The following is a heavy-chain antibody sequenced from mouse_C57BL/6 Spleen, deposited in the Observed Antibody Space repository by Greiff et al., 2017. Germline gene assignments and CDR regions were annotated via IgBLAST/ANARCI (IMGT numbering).Heavy chain of an antibody. Sequence: VQLKQSGPGMVKPSQSLSLTCTVTGYSITSGYDWHWIRHFPGNKLEWMGYISYSGSTNYNPSLKSRISITHDTSKNHFFLKLNSLTTEDTATYYCARGGPMDDWGQGTSVTVSS. CDR3: ARGGPMDD. CDR2: ISYSGST. J-gene: IGHJ4*01. CDR1: GYSITSGYD. V-gene: IGHV3-1*01.